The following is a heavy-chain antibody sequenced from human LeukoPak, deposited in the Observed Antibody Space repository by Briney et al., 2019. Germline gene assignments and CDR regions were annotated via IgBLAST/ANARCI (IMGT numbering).Heavy chain of an antibody. D-gene: IGHD5-24*01. CDR3: ARDWDGGYNFNTFDI. J-gene: IGHJ3*02. Sequence: SETLSLTYTVSGVSLSDTTYYWGWIRQPPGKGLELIGTLHYSAGAHYNPSLKSRATISLDKSRNQFSLKLTPVTSADTAVYYCARDWDGGYNFNTFDIWGQGTMVTVSS. V-gene: IGHV4-39*07. CDR1: GVSLSDTTYY. CDR2: LHYSAGA.